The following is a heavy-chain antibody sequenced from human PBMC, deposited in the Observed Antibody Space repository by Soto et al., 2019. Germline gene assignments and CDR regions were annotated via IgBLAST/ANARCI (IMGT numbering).Heavy chain of an antibody. Sequence: ASVKVSCKASGYTFTSCAMHWVRQAPGQRLERMGWINAGNGDTNYSQKFQGRVTITRDTSASRVYMELSSLRSEDTAVYYCARGSSASYLIDYWGQGTLVTVSS. CDR1: GYTFTSCA. CDR2: INAGNGDT. CDR3: ARGSSASYLIDY. D-gene: IGHD2-15*01. J-gene: IGHJ4*02. V-gene: IGHV1-3*01.